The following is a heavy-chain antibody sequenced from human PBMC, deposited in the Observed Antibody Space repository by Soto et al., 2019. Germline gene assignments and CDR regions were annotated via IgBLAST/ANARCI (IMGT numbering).Heavy chain of an antibody. V-gene: IGHV3-74*01. CDR2: INSDGSST. CDR1: GFTFSSYW. CDR3: ARNKVRGAPNYYYGMDV. D-gene: IGHD3-10*01. J-gene: IGHJ6*02. Sequence: GGSLRLSCAASGFTFSSYWMHWVRQAPGKGLVWVSRINSDGSSTSYADSVKGRFTISRDNAKNTLYLQMNSLRAEDTAVYYCARNKVRGAPNYYYGMDVWGQGTTVTVSS.